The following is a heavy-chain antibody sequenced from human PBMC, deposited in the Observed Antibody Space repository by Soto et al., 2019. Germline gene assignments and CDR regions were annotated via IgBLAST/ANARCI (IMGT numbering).Heavy chain of an antibody. D-gene: IGHD2-15*01. J-gene: IGHJ4*02. CDR3: ARVGRLRGGILLPIYFFDF. CDR1: GGSFSSSDNY. Sequence: SETLSLTCSVSGGSFSSSDNYWSWIRQPPGKGLEWIGYIYYSGSTKYNPSLKSRVTVSRDTSKNQLSLKVDSVTAADTAVYYCARVGRLRGGILLPIYFFDFWGKGTLVTVSS. CDR2: IYYSGST. V-gene: IGHV4-61*08.